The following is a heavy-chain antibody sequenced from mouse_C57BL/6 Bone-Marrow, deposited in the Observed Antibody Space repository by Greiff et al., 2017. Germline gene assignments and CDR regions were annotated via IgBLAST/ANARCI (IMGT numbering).Heavy chain of an antibody. D-gene: IGHD1-1*01. CDR3: ARDTTVVAPAWFAY. J-gene: IGHJ3*01. V-gene: IGHV1-69*01. Sequence: QVQLQQPGAELVMPGASVMLSCKASGYTFTSYWMHWVKQRPGQGFEWIGEIDPSDSYTNYIQTFMGKSTLPVDISSTTAYMPHSSLTSEDSAVYYCARDTTVVAPAWFAYWGQGTLVTVSA. CDR2: IDPSDSYT. CDR1: GYTFTSYW.